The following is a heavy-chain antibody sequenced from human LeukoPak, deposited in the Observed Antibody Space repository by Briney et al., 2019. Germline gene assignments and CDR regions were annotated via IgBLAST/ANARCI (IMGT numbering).Heavy chain of an antibody. CDR1: GFTFISYA. D-gene: IGHD6-25*01. CDR3: AKGRGAAAADGMDA. Sequence: GGSLRLSCAASGFTFISYAMTWVRQAPGKGLEWVSTISGNGGSTYYADSVKGRFTISRDNSKNTLYLQMNSLRAEDTAVYYCAKGRGAAAADGMDAWGQGTTVTVPS. J-gene: IGHJ6*02. V-gene: IGHV3-23*01. CDR2: ISGNGGST.